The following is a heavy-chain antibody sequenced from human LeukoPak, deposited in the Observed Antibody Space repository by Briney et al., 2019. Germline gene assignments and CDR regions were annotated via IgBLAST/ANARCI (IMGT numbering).Heavy chain of an antibody. Sequence: PGGSLRLSCTASGFPFRDHAMSWVRQAPGKGLEWVGFIRTNPNGAIVEYAASVKARFTISRDDSNNIAYLEMNSLKTEDTAVYYCVRNSGTYREYGLDVWGQGTTVTVSS. CDR3: VRNSGTYREYGLDV. CDR1: GFPFRDHA. CDR2: IRTNPNGAIV. D-gene: IGHD1-26*01. J-gene: IGHJ6*02. V-gene: IGHV3-49*04.